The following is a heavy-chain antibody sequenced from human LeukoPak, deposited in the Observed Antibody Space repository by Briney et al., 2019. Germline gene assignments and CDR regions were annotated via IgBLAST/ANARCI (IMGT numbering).Heavy chain of an antibody. Sequence: PSETLSLTCSVSGGSISSYYWSWIRQPAGKGLEWIGRIYTSGSTNYNPSLKSRVTISVDTSKNQFSLKLSSVTAADTAVYYCASVHGYEGPFDYWGQGTLVTVSS. J-gene: IGHJ4*02. V-gene: IGHV4-4*07. CDR1: GGSISSYY. CDR3: ASVHGYEGPFDY. CDR2: IYTSGST. D-gene: IGHD5-18*01.